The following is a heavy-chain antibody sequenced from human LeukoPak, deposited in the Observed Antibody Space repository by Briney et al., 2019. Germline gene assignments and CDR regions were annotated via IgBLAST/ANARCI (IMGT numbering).Heavy chain of an antibody. V-gene: IGHV3-33*01. D-gene: IGHD2-21*02. Sequence: PGGSLRLSCAASGFTFSSYGMHWVRRAPGKGLVGVAVIWCDGSNKYYADSVKGRFTISRDNSKNTLYLQMNSLRAEDTAVYYCAREGTYCGGDCLAFDIWGQGTMVTASS. J-gene: IGHJ3*02. CDR1: GFTFSSYG. CDR2: IWCDGSNK. CDR3: AREGTYCGGDCLAFDI.